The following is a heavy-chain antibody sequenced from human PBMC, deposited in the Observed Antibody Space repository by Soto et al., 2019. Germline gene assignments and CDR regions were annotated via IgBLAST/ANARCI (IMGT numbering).Heavy chain of an antibody. CDR3: ARSALDDDSSGYNL. Sequence: SVKVSCKASGYIFTYRYLYWVRQAPGQALEWMGWIIPYNGNTNYAQKFQDRFSITRESSLSTVYMELRSLRSDDTGMYYCARSALDDDSSGYNLWGQGTLVTVSS. D-gene: IGHD3-22*01. CDR2: IIPYNGNT. CDR1: GYIFTYRY. J-gene: IGHJ4*02. V-gene: IGHV1-45*02.